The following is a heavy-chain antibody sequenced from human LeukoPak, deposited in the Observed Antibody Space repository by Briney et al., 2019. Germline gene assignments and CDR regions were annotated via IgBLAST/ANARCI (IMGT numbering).Heavy chain of an antibody. J-gene: IGHJ6*02. Sequence: SETLSLTCAVYGGSFGGYYWSWIRQPPGKGLEWIGEINHSGSTNYNPSLKSRVTISVDTSKNQFSLKLSSVTAADTAVYYCARDLGVTGYYYGMDVWGQGTTVTVSS. CDR2: INHSGST. CDR3: ARDLGVTGYYYGMDV. V-gene: IGHV4-34*01. D-gene: IGHD1-20*01. CDR1: GGSFGGYY.